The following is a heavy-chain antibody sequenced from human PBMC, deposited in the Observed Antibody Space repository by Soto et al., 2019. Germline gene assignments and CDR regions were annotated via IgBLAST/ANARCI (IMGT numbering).Heavy chain of an antibody. CDR3: ATCQLGQYYYAMDV. Sequence: SETLSLTCAVSGVSVVSSNWWTWVRQPPGKGLEWIGEIYHSGRTKYNPSLKSRVTISVDTSKNQFSLILSSVTAADTAVYYCATCQLGQYYYAMDVWGQGTTVTVSS. CDR1: GVSVVSSNW. CDR2: IYHSGRT. J-gene: IGHJ6*02. D-gene: IGHD7-27*01. V-gene: IGHV4-4*02.